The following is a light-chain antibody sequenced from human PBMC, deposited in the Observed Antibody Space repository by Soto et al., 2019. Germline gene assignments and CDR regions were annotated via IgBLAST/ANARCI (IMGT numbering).Light chain of an antibody. V-gene: IGKV3-20*01. CDR2: GAS. Sequence: VLTQSPGALSLSPGERATLSCRASQSVTNNYLDWYQKKPGQAPRVLISGASNRATGIPDRFSGSGSGTDFTLTISRLEPEDFAVYYCQQYARSPFTFGQGTELEIK. J-gene: IGKJ2*01. CDR3: QQYARSPFT. CDR1: QSVTNNY.